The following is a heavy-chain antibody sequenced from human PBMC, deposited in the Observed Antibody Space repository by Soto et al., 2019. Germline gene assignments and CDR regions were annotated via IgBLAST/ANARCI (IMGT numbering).Heavy chain of an antibody. CDR3: ARDGGAATITDYRSIFDY. Sequence: ASVKVSCKASGYTFTGYYMHWVRQAPGQGLEWMGWINPNSGGTNYAQKFQGRVTMTRDTSTSTVYMELSSLRSEDTAVYYCARDGGAATITDYRSIFDYWGQGTLVTVSS. D-gene: IGHD5-12*01. CDR2: INPNSGGT. J-gene: IGHJ4*02. V-gene: IGHV1-2*02. CDR1: GYTFTGYY.